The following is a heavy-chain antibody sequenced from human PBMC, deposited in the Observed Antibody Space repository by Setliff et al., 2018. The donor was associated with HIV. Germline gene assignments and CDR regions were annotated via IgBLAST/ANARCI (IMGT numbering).Heavy chain of an antibody. V-gene: IGHV3-23*01. CDR3: AKDGSDNFWSGYYVVARRGMDV. CDR1: GGTSSTHA. D-gene: IGHD3-3*01. CDR2: ITKDGGET. J-gene: IGHJ6*02. Sequence: GASVKVSCKASGGTSSTHAMNWVRQVPGKGLEWISYITKDGGETHFSDSVKGRFTISRDNSKNTLYLQMNSLRDEDTAVYFCAKDGSDNFWSGYYVVARRGMDVWGQGTTVTVSS.